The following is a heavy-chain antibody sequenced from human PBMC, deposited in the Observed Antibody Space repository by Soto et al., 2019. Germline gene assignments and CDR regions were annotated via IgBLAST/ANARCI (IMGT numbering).Heavy chain of an antibody. D-gene: IGHD6-13*01. CDR2: IHSSGST. Sequence: KPSETLSLTCTVSGASMNSYHWSWIRQPAGKGLEWIGHIHSSGSTNYNPPLKSRVTMSVDTSKNQFSLRLMSLTAADTAVYYCARDQGVAAAGITWFDPWGQGSLVTVSS. CDR3: ARDQGVAAAGITWFDP. J-gene: IGHJ5*02. CDR1: GASMNSYH. V-gene: IGHV4-4*07.